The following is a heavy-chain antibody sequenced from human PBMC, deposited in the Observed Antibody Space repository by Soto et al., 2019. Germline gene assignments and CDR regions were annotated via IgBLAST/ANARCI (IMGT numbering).Heavy chain of an antibody. Sequence: GESLKISCKGSGYSFTSYWISWVRQMPGKGLEWMGRIDPGDSDTRYIPSFQGQVTISAAKSISTAFLQWSSLKASDTAVYYCARVRLGAPTRYFDYWGQGALVTVSS. CDR3: ARVRLGAPTRYFDY. V-gene: IGHV5-51*01. CDR2: IDPGDSDT. D-gene: IGHD1-26*01. CDR1: GYSFTSYW. J-gene: IGHJ4*02.